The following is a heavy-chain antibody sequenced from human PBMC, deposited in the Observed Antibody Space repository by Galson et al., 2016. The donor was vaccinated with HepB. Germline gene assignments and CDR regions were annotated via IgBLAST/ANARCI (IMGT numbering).Heavy chain of an antibody. V-gene: IGHV4-61*02. CDR1: GGSIGSGSYY. Sequence: TLSLTCTVSGGSIGSGSYYWSWIRQPAGKGLEWIGRIYTSGSTNYNPTLKSRVTISVDTSKNQFSLKLSSVTATDTAVYYCAREGSSWYSDYWGQGTLVTVSS. CDR2: IYTSGST. CDR3: AREGSSWYSDY. D-gene: IGHD6-13*01. J-gene: IGHJ4*02.